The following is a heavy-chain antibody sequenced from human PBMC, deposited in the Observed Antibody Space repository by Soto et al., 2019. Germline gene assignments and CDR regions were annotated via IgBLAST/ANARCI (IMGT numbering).Heavy chain of an antibody. CDR3: ARDDVFCDGGRCYGVPLDV. CDR1: GFTVSSKY. V-gene: IGHV3-66*01. Sequence: EVHLVNSGGGLVQPGGSLRLSCAASGFTVSSKYMSWVRQAPGKGLEWVSLIQSGGPTYYADSVKGRFTISRDTSENTLDLQMDSLRAEDTAVYDCARDDVFCDGGRCYGVPLDVWGQGTTVTVSS. D-gene: IGHD2-15*01. J-gene: IGHJ6*02. CDR2: IQSGGPT.